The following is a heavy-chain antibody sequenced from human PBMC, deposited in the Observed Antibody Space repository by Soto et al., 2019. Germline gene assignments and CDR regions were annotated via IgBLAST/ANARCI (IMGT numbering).Heavy chain of an antibody. J-gene: IGHJ6*03. Sequence: SETLSLTCTVSGGSISSYYWSWIRQPPGKGLEWIGYIYYSGSTNYNPSLKSRVTISVDTSKNQFSLKLSSVTAADTAVYYCASGFGETSHYYYYYMDVWGKGTTVTVSS. D-gene: IGHD3-10*01. V-gene: IGHV4-59*08. CDR3: ASGFGETSHYYYYYMDV. CDR1: GGSISSYY. CDR2: IYYSGST.